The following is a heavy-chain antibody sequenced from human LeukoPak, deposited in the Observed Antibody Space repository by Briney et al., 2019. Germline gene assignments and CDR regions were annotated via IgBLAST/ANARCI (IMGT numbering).Heavy chain of an antibody. CDR3: ARGGSRNYDFWSGYYSRNWFDP. CDR2: INPNSGGT. V-gene: IGHV1-2*02. J-gene: IGHJ5*02. Sequence: ASVKVSCKASGYTFTGYYMHWVRQAPGQGLEWMGWINPNSGGTNYAQKFQGRVTMTRDTYISTAYMELRRLRSDDTAVYYCARGGSRNYDFWSGYYSRNWFDPWGQGTLVTVSS. D-gene: IGHD3-3*01. CDR1: GYTFTGYY.